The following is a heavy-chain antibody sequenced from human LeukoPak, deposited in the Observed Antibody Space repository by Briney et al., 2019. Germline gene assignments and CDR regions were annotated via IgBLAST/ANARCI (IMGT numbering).Heavy chain of an antibody. CDR3: AKERLTTTTFDS. D-gene: IGHD4-11*01. J-gene: IGHJ4*02. Sequence: GGSLRLSCAASGFTFSTYAMSWVRQAPGKGLEWVSLISGSGGSTYYADSVKGRFTITRDNGKNTLSLQMNSLRAEDTALYYCAKERLTTTTFDSWGRGTLVTVSS. CDR2: ISGSGGST. CDR1: GFTFSTYA. V-gene: IGHV3-23*01.